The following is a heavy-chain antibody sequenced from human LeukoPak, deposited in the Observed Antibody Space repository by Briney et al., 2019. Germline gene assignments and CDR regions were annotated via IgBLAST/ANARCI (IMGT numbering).Heavy chain of an antibody. CDR2: INPNSGGT. CDR1: GYTFTGYY. Sequence: GASVKVSCTASGYTFTGYYMHWVRQAPGQGLEWMGWINPNSGGTNYAQKFQGRVTMTRNTSISTAYMELSSLRSEDTAVYYCAREDYYYGMDVWGQGTTVTVSS. J-gene: IGHJ6*02. CDR3: AREDYYYGMDV. V-gene: IGHV1-2*02.